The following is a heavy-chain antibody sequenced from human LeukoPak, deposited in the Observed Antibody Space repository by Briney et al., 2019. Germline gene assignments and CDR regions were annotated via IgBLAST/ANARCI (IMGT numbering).Heavy chain of an antibody. Sequence: PSETLSLTCTVSGGSISSYYWSWIRQPPGKGLEWIGNIYYSGSTNYNPSLKSRVTISLDTSKNHFSLNLSSVTAADTAVYYCARRPVGSPFFFDYWGQGTLVTVSS. CDR2: IYYSGST. D-gene: IGHD1-26*01. CDR1: GGSISSYY. J-gene: IGHJ4*02. V-gene: IGHV4-59*08. CDR3: ARRPVGSPFFFDY.